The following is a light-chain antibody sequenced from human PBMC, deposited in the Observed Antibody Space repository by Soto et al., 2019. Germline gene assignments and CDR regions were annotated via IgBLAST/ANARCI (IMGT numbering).Light chain of an antibody. CDR3: NSYTSSSTHVL. J-gene: IGLJ2*01. CDR1: SRDVGGYDY. CDR2: EVT. Sequence: QSALTQPASVSGSPGQSITISCTGTSRDVGGYDYVSWYQQHPGKAPKLMIYEVTNRPSGVSNRFSGSKSANTASLTISGLQAEDETDYYCNSYTSSSTHVLFGGGTKLTVL. V-gene: IGLV2-14*01.